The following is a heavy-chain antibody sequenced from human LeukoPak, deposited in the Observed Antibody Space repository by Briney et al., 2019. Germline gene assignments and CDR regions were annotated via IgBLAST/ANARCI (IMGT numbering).Heavy chain of an antibody. CDR3: AKDPVAEVWYNWFDP. Sequence: GGSLRLSCAASGFTFASYAMTWVRQAPGKGLEWVSAISVSGDSTYYADSVKGRFTISRDSSKNTLYLQMNNLRAEDTAEYYCAKDPVAEVWYNWFDPWGQGTLVTVSS. J-gene: IGHJ5*02. CDR2: ISVSGDST. CDR1: GFTFASYA. D-gene: IGHD6-19*01. V-gene: IGHV3-23*01.